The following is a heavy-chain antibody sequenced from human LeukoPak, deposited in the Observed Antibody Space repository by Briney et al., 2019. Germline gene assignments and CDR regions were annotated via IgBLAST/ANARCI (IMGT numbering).Heavy chain of an antibody. J-gene: IGHJ3*02. CDR3: ARTTVTVEQAFDI. V-gene: IGHV4-59*08. CDR2: IYYGGST. CDR1: GGSISSYS. D-gene: IGHD4-17*01. Sequence: SETLSLTCTVSGGSISSYSWSWIRQPPGKGLEWIGYIYYGGSTNYNPSLKSRVTISVDTSKNQFSLRLTSVTAADTALYYCARTTVTVEQAFDIWGQGTMVTVSS.